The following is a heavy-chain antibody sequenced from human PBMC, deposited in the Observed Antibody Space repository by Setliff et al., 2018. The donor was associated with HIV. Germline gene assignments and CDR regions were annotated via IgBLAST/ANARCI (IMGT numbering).Heavy chain of an antibody. Sequence: SETLSLTCTVSGGSISSSSYYWGWIRQPPGKGLEWIGHIHTSGSSSYNPSLKSRVIISLDTSKNQISLKLNSVTAADTAVYYCARDLLGSSSLVDYWGQGTLVTVSS. CDR2: IHTSGSS. CDR3: ARDLLGSSSLVDY. V-gene: IGHV4-39*07. CDR1: GGSISSSSYY. J-gene: IGHJ4*02. D-gene: IGHD6-6*01.